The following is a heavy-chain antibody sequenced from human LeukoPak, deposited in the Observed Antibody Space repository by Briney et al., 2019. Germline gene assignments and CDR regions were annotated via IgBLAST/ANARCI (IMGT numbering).Heavy chain of an antibody. CDR2: IRSKAYGETA. CDR1: GFTFSSYG. Sequence: PGGSLRLSCEASGFTFSSYGMHWIRQAPGKGLEWVGFIRSKAYGETADYAASVKGRFTISRDDSKAIAYLQMNSLKTEDTAVYHCTRDRGAYNLYDYWGQGTLVTVSS. CDR3: TRDRGAYNLYDY. D-gene: IGHD1-1*01. V-gene: IGHV3-49*03. J-gene: IGHJ4*02.